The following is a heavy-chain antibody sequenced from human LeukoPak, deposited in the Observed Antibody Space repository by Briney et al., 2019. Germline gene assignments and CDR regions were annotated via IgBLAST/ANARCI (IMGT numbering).Heavy chain of an antibody. V-gene: IGHV3-33*01. D-gene: IGHD2-2*01. J-gene: IGHJ4*02. CDR1: GFTFSQFG. Sequence: PGRSLRLSCAASGFTFSQFGMHWVRQAPGNRLEWVAIIWYDGSEKFYGDSVKGRFTISRDNSKNTLYLQMNSLRAEDTAVYYCARDRGTTASAGYYFDYWGQGTLVTVSS. CDR2: IWYDGSEK. CDR3: ARDRGTTASAGYYFDY.